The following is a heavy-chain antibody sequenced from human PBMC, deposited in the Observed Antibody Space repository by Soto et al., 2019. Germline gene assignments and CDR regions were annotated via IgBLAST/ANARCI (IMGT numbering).Heavy chain of an antibody. CDR3: ARDYSSARRFLEWLPAYYYYYIMDV. Sequence: GASVKVSCKASGYTFTSYGISWVRQAPGQGLEWMGWISAYNGNPNYAQKLQGRVTMTTAPSTSTAYMELSSLRSDDTAVYYCARDYSSARRFLEWLPAYYYYYIMDVWGQGTTVTVSS. V-gene: IGHV1-18*04. D-gene: IGHD3-3*01. CDR2: ISAYNGNP. J-gene: IGHJ6*02. CDR1: GYTFTSYG.